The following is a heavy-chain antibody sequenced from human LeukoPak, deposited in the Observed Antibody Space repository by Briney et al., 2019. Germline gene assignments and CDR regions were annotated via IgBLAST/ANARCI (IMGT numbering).Heavy chain of an antibody. D-gene: IGHD3-9*01. CDR3: ATDYDILTGRDAFDI. Sequence: ASVKVSCKASGYTFTSYDINWVRQATGQGLEWMGWMNPNSGNTGYAQKFQGRVTMTRNTSISTAYMELSSLRSEDTAVYYCATDYDILTGRDAFDIWGQGTMVTVSS. CDR1: GYTFTSYD. CDR2: MNPNSGNT. V-gene: IGHV1-8*01. J-gene: IGHJ3*02.